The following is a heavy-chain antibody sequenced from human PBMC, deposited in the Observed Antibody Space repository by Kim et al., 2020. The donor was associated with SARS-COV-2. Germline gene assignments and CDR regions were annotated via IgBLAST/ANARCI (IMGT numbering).Heavy chain of an antibody. V-gene: IGHV4-30-2*01. CDR3: ARVGVADTAMGHDIFFDY. D-gene: IGHD5-18*01. Sequence: SETLSLTCAVSGGSISSGGYSWSWIRQPPGKGLEWIGYIYHSGSTYYNPSLKSRVTISVDRSKNQFSLKLSSVTAADTAVYYCARVGVADTAMGHDIFFDYWGQGTLVTVSS. CDR1: GGSISSGGYS. CDR2: IYHSGST. J-gene: IGHJ4*02.